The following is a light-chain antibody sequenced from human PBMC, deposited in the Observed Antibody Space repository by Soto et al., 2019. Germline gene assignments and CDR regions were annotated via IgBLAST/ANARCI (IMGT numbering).Light chain of an antibody. J-gene: IGKJ1*01. V-gene: IGKV1-5*03. CDR2: KAS. CDR3: QQYSDYPRT. Sequence: DIRVTQAPSTRTAAVGDRGTIPRRASQSISSWLAWYQQKPGKAPKLLIHKASSLESGVPSRFSGSGSGTEFTLTISSLQPDDFAAYYCQQYSDYPRTFGQGTKVDIK. CDR1: QSISSW.